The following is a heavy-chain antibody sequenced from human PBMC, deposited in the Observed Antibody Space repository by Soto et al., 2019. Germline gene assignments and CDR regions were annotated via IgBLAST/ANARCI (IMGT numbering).Heavy chain of an antibody. CDR2: IIPIFGTA. V-gene: IGHV1-69*12. J-gene: IGHJ6*02. CDR1: GGTFSSYA. Sequence: QVQLVQSGAEVKKPGSSVKVSCKASGGTFSSYALSWVRQAPGQGLEWMGGIIPIFGTANYTQKFQGRVKXTGDDSRSRAEMXRSXLXFEGRADYYCARKGDRTYYDSSGYYYAPHSDYSMDVWGQGTTVTVSS. D-gene: IGHD3-22*01. CDR3: ARKGDRTYYDSSGYYYAPHSDYSMDV.